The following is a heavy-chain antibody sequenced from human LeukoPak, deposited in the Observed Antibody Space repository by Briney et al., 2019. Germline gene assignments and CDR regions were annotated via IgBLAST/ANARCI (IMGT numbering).Heavy chain of an antibody. V-gene: IGHV3-7*01. Sequence: GGSLRLSCAASGFTLSPYWMTWVRQAPGEGLEWVANIKPDGSGQYYVDSVKGRFTISRDNAKNSLYLQMNSLRAEDTAVYYCARAGHYYFDYWGQGTLVTVSS. CDR1: GFTLSPYW. D-gene: IGHD2-21*02. J-gene: IGHJ4*02. CDR2: IKPDGSGQ. CDR3: ARAGHYYFDY.